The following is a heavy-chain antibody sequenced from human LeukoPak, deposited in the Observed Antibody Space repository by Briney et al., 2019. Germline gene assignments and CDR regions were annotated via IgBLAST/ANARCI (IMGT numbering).Heavy chain of an antibody. CDR2: MDPKSGNT. D-gene: IGHD3-10*01. Sequence: ASVKVSCKASGYTFTSDDINWVRRATGQGLEWMGWMDPKSGNTGYAQKFQGRVTMTRNIAISTAYLEISSLRPEDTAVYYCARYGADTVGSGDAFDMWGQGTMVTVSS. J-gene: IGHJ3*02. V-gene: IGHV1-8*01. CDR1: GYTFTSDD. CDR3: ARYGADTVGSGDAFDM.